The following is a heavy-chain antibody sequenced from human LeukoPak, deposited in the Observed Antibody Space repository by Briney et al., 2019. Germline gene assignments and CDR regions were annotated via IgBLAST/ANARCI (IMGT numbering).Heavy chain of an antibody. V-gene: IGHV4-39*01. CDR2: INYSGGT. CDR1: GDSISSGSYY. Sequence: PSETLSLTCTVSGDSISSGSYYCDWIRQPPGKVLEWIGDINYSGGTYYNPSLKSRVTMSVDTSKNQFSLKLSSVTAADTAVYYCARHTRGNNWFDPWGQGTLVTVSS. D-gene: IGHD1-1*01. CDR3: ARHTRGNNWFDP. J-gene: IGHJ5*02.